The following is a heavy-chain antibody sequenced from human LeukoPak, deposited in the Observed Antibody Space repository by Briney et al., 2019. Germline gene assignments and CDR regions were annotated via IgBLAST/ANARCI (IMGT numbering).Heavy chain of an antibody. Sequence: SGPTLVKPTQTLTLTCTFSGFSLSTTGMRVTWIRQPPGKALEWLARIDWDDEKFYSTSLRTRLTISKDTSKNQVVLTMTNMDPEDTATYYCARIRGGNTYGFDYWGQGTLVTVSS. J-gene: IGHJ4*02. V-gene: IGHV2-70*04. CDR3: ARIRGGNTYGFDY. CDR1: GFSLSTTGMR. CDR2: IDWDDEK. D-gene: IGHD5-18*01.